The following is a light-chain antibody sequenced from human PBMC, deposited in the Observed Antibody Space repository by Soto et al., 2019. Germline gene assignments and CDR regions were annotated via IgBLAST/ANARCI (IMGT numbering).Light chain of an antibody. CDR1: SSDVGAYNF. Sequence: QSALTQPPSASGSPGQSVTISCTGTSSDVGAYNFVCWYQQHPGKAPKLIISEVTKRPSGVPDRFSGSKSGNTASLTVTGLQPEEEADYYCSSYAASNNTCVFGTGTKVTVL. V-gene: IGLV2-8*01. CDR3: SSYAASNNTCV. CDR2: EVT. J-gene: IGLJ2*01.